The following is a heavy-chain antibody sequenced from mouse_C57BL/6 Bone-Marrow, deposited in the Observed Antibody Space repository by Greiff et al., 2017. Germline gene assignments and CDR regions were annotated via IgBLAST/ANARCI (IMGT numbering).Heavy chain of an antibody. J-gene: IGHJ2*01. D-gene: IGHD2-4*01. V-gene: IGHV1-55*01. CDR3: ARMGDYDVDY. Sequence: VQLQQPGAELVKPGASVKMSCKASGYTFTSYWITWVKQRPGQGLEWIGEIYPGSGSTNYNEKFKSKATLTVDTSSSTAYMQLSSLTSEDAAVYYCARMGDYDVDYWGQGTTLTVSS. CDR2: IYPGSGST. CDR1: GYTFTSYW.